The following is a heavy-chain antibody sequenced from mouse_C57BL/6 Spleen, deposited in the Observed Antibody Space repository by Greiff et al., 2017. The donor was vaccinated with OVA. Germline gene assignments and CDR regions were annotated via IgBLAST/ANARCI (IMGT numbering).Heavy chain of an antibody. J-gene: IGHJ2*01. CDR2: INPNNGGT. Sequence: EVQLQQSGPELAKPGASVKISCKASGYTFTDYYMNWVKQSHGKSLEWIGDINPNNGGTSYNQKFKGKATLTVDKSSSTAYMELRSLTSEDSAVYYCAITRRGYWGQGTTLTVSS. CDR3: AITRRGY. CDR1: GYTFTDYY. V-gene: IGHV1-26*01. D-gene: IGHD2-4*01.